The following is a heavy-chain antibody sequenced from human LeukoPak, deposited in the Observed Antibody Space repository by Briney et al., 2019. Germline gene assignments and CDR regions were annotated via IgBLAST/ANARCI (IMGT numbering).Heavy chain of an antibody. CDR3: ARDLGATSGHNWFDP. CDR2: IIPIFGTA. J-gene: IGHJ5*02. V-gene: IGHV1-69*01. D-gene: IGHD3-16*01. CDR1: GGTFSSYA. Sequence: SVKVSCKASGGTFSSYAISWVRQAPGQGLEWMGGIIPIFGTANYAQKFQGRVTITADESTSTAYMELSSLGSEDTAVYYCARDLGATSGHNWFDPWGQGTLVTVSS.